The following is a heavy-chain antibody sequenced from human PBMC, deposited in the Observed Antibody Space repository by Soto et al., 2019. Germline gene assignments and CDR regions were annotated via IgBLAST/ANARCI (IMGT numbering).Heavy chain of an antibody. CDR3: ARGRVITMAPTGYYYYGMDV. D-gene: IGHD3-10*01. CDR2: IYYSGST. J-gene: IGHJ6*02. CDR1: GGSISSGGYY. V-gene: IGHV4-31*03. Sequence: QVQLQESGPGLVKPSQTLSLTCTVSGGSISSGGYYWSWIRQHPGKGLEWIGYIYYSGSTYYNPSLKSRVTISVDTSKTQFSLKLSSVTAADTAVYYCARGRVITMAPTGYYYYGMDVWGQGTTVTVSS.